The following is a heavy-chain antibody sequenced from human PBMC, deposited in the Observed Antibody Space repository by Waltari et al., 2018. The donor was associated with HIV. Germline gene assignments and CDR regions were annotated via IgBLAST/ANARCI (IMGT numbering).Heavy chain of an antibody. Sequence: QVQLVESGGGLVKPGGSLRLSCAASGFTFRDYYMRWIRQAPGQGLEWVSYISRSGSTIYYADSVRGRFTISRDNAKNSLFLQMNSLRAEDTAVYYCARDWSIGRLSEYFYYGMDFWGQGTTVTVSS. CDR3: ARDWSIGRLSEYFYYGMDF. D-gene: IGHD3-3*01. CDR2: ISRSGSTI. J-gene: IGHJ6*02. CDR1: GFTFRDYY. V-gene: IGHV3-11*01.